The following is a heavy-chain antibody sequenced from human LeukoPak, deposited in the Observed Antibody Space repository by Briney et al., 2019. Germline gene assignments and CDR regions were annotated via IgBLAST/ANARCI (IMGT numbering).Heavy chain of an antibody. V-gene: IGHV1-69*13. Sequence: ASVKVSCKASGGTFSSYAITWVRQAPGQGLEWMGGIIPILGTANYAQKFQGRDTITADESTSTAYMELSSLRSEDTAVYYCASSYSSSSDWFDPWGQGTLVTVSS. D-gene: IGHD6-6*01. CDR1: GGTFSSYA. CDR2: IIPILGTA. J-gene: IGHJ5*02. CDR3: ASSYSSSSDWFDP.